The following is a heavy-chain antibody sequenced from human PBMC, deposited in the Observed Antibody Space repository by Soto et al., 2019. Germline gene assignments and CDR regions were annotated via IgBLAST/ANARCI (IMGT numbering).Heavy chain of an antibody. CDR3: ARKGWCFGVVPRGGLDP. CDR1: GGSINRSNW. CDR2: IYPSGTT. Sequence: PSETLSLTCAVSGGSINRSNWWTWVRQTPGQGLEWIGEIYPSGTTNYNPSLKTRVTISLDKSTNQFSLRLTSVTAADTAVYYCARKGWCFGVVPRGGLDPWVQGSLVTVSS. V-gene: IGHV4-4*02. J-gene: IGHJ5*02. D-gene: IGHD3-3*01.